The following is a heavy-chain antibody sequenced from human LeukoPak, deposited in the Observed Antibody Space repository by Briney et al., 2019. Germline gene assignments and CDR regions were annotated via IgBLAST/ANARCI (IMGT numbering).Heavy chain of an antibody. J-gene: IGHJ3*02. CDR3: ARDPHVTTDYYDSSGYSYLAFDI. CDR1: GGTFSSYA. Sequence: SVKVSCKASGGTFSSYAISWVRQAPGQGLEWMGGIIPIFGTANYAQKFQGRVTITADESTSTAYMELSSLRSEDTAVYYCARDPHVTTDYYDSSGYSYLAFDIWGQGTMVTVSS. CDR2: IIPIFGTA. V-gene: IGHV1-69*13. D-gene: IGHD3-22*01.